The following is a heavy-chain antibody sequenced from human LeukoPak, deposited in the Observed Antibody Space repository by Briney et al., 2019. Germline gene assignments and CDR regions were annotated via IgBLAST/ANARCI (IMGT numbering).Heavy chain of an antibody. CDR3: ARMRGYSSSD. J-gene: IGHJ4*02. V-gene: IGHV4-59*01. CDR1: GGSISSYY. D-gene: IGHD6-6*01. Sequence: SETLSLTCTVSGGSISSYYWSWIRQPPGKGLEWIGYIYYSGSTNYNPSLKSRVTISADTSKNQFSLKLSSVTAADTAVYYCARMRGYSSSDWGQGTLVTVSS. CDR2: IYYSGST.